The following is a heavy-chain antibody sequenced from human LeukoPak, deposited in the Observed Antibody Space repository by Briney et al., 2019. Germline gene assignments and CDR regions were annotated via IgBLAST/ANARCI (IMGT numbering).Heavy chain of an antibody. CDR1: GGSISSYY. CDR3: ASSRGGCSSTSCYDY. CDR2: IYYSGST. Sequence: HSETLSLTCTVSGGSISSYYWSWIRQPPGKGLEWIGYIYYSGSTNYNPSLKSRVTISVDTSKNQFSLKLSSVTAADTAVYYCASSRGGCSSTSCYDYWGQGTLVTVSS. D-gene: IGHD2-2*01. J-gene: IGHJ4*02. V-gene: IGHV4-59*12.